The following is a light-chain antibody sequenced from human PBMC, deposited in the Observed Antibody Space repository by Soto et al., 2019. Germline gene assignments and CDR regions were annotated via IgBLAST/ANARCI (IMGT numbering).Light chain of an antibody. Sequence: EVVMTQYPATLSVSPGESVTLSCRTTQSFSSDLALYQQKPGQAPRLLVYGTSTRATGIPARFSVTGSATEFTLTISRLYSTAFGLQYSQAYNQWSSEYTFDQGTKLEIK. J-gene: IGKJ2*01. CDR2: GTS. V-gene: IGKV3-15*01. CDR1: QSFSSD. CDR3: QAYNQWSSEYT.